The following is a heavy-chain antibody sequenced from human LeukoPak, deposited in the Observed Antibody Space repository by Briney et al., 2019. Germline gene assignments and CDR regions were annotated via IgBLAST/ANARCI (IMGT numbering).Heavy chain of an antibody. D-gene: IGHD3-10*01. V-gene: IGHV1-58*02. CDR3: ARDGVRGSGSSKGDY. CDR2: IVVGSGNT. Sequence: SVKVSCKASGFTFTSSAMQWVRQARGQRLEWIGWIVVGSGNTNYAQKFQERVTITRDMSTSTAYMELSSPRSEDTAVYYCARDGVRGSGSSKGDYWGQGTLVTVSS. J-gene: IGHJ4*02. CDR1: GFTFTSSA.